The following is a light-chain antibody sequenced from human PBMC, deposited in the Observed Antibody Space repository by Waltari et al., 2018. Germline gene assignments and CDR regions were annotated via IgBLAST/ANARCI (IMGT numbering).Light chain of an antibody. CDR3: MXALQTPT. J-gene: IGKJ5*01. V-gene: IGKV2-28*01. Sequence: DVXMTQSPLSLPGTPGEPASIPCRSRQSLLHSNEYYYLDWYLQKPGQSPQLLIYLGSXRASGVPDRFSGSGSGTDXTLKISRVEAEDVGVYYCMXALQTPTFGQGTRLEIK. CDR2: LGS. CDR1: QSLLHSNEYYY.